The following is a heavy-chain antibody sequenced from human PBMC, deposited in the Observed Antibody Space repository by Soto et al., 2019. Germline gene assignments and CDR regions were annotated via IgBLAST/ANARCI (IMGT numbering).Heavy chain of an antibody. CDR3: TGEVASGY. D-gene: IGHD2-8*02. CDR1: GFTVSSNG. Sequence: QVQLVESGGGVVQPGRSLRLSCAASGFTVSSNGMHWVRQAPGKGLEWVAVISRDGGTKFYADSVKGRFTISKDNSRTTLFLEMNSLRGDDMAIYYCTGEVASGYWGQGTLVTVCS. J-gene: IGHJ4*02. V-gene: IGHV3-30*03. CDR2: ISRDGGTK.